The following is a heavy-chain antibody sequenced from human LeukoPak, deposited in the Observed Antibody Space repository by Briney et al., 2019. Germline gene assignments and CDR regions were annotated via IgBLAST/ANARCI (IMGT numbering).Heavy chain of an antibody. CDR3: ASRGYDSSGYQFDY. D-gene: IGHD3-22*01. CDR1: GYTFTSYG. CDR2: ISAYNGNT. J-gene: IGHJ4*02. V-gene: IGHV1-18*01. Sequence: GASVNVSCTASGYTFTSYGISWVRQAPGQGLEWMGWISAYNGNTNYAQKLQGRVTMTTDTSTSTAYMELRSLRSDDTAVYYCASRGYDSSGYQFDYWGQGTLVTVSS.